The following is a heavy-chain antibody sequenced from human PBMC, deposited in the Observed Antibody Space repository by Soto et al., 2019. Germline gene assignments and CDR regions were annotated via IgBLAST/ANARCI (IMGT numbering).Heavy chain of an antibody. Sequence: SETLSLTCTVSGGSISSGGYYWSWIRQHPGKGLEWIGYIYYSGSTYYTPSLLRRVSMSVDKAKNQFSLRLSSVTPADPAVYFCVTGPGLYYFESWGPGTQVTVSS. CDR2: IYYSGST. V-gene: IGHV4-31*03. CDR1: GGSISSGGYY. CDR3: VTGPGLYYFES. J-gene: IGHJ4*02. D-gene: IGHD7-27*01.